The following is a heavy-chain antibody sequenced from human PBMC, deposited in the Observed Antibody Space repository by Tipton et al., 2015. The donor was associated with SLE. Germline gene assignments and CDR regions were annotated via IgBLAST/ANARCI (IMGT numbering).Heavy chain of an antibody. CDR2: FYYSGST. D-gene: IGHD6-13*01. CDR1: GGSISSSRHY. Sequence: GLVKPSETLSLTCTVSGGSISSSRHYWGWIRQPPGMGLEWIGCFYYSGSTYYNPSLKSRVTISVDTSKNQFSLKLTSVTAADTAVYYCARARGSSSWYVFDYWGQGTLVTVSS. CDR3: ARARGSSSWYVFDY. J-gene: IGHJ4*02. V-gene: IGHV4-39*07.